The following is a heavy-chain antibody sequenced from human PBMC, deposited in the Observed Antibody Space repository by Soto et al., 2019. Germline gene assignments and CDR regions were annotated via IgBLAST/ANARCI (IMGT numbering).Heavy chain of an antibody. J-gene: IGHJ2*01. CDR3: AKGLAYCGGDCYSHFDL. CDR1: GFTFSSYG. D-gene: IGHD2-21*02. CDR2: ISYDGSNK. V-gene: IGHV3-30*18. Sequence: QVQLVESGGGVVQPGRSLRLSCAASGFTFSSYGMHWVRQAPGKGLEGVAVISYDGSNKYYADSVKGRFTISRDNSKNTLYLHMNSLRAEDTAVYYCAKGLAYCGGDCYSHFDLWGRGTLVTVSS.